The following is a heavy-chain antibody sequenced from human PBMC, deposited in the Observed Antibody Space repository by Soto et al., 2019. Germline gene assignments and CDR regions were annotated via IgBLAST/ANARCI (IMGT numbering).Heavy chain of an antibody. V-gene: IGHV4-30-4*01. CDR2: IYYSGST. J-gene: IGHJ2*01. D-gene: IGHD3-22*01. Sequence: SETLSLTCTVSGGSISSGDYYWCWIRQPPGKGLEWIGYIYYSGSTYHNPALKSRVTISVDTSKNQFSLRLTSVTAADTAVYYCARLNYNSSGYSGDWYFNLWGRGTLVTVSS. CDR3: ARLNYNSSGYSGDWYFNL. CDR1: GGSISSGDYY.